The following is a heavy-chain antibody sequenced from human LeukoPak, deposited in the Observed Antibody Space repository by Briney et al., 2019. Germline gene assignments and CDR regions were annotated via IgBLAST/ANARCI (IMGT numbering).Heavy chain of an antibody. Sequence: GGSLRLSCAASGFTFSSYWMSWVRQAPGKGLEWVANIKQDGSEKYYADSVKGRFTISRDNSKNTLYLQMNSLRAEDTAVYYCAKVPYSSGQYFDYWGQGTLVTVSS. CDR3: AKVPYSSGQYFDY. J-gene: IGHJ4*02. CDR2: IKQDGSEK. V-gene: IGHV3-7*01. CDR1: GFTFSSYW. D-gene: IGHD6-19*01.